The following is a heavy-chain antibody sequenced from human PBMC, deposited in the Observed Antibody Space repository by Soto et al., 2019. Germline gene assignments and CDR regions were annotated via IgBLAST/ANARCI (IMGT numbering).Heavy chain of an antibody. V-gene: IGHV6-1*01. D-gene: IGHD3-10*01. CDR2: TYYRFWFFS. J-gene: IGHJ5*02. CDR1: GDSVSSYSAA. Sequence: QTLSVTCAISGDSVSSYSAAWNWIRQSPSGGLEWLGRTYYRFWFFSDYAASVQSRIIINPDTSKNQYSLQLKSLTPEDTAVYYGVRDRYRSSGWFDPRGQGTPVYGAS. CDR3: VRDRYRSSGWFDP.